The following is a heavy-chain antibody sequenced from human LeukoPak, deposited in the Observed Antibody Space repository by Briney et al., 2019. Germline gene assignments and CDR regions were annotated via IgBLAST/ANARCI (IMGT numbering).Heavy chain of an antibody. CDR3: AREGRMSMGIEY. Sequence: SETLSLTCGVYGGSLSGYYWSWIRQSPGKGLEWIGEIYYSGSTNYNPSLKSRVTMSVDTSKNHFSLKLSSVTAADTAVYFCAREGRMSMGIEYWGQGTLVTVSS. V-gene: IGHV4-34*01. D-gene: IGHD4/OR15-4a*01. CDR2: IYYSGST. CDR1: GGSLSGYY. J-gene: IGHJ4*02.